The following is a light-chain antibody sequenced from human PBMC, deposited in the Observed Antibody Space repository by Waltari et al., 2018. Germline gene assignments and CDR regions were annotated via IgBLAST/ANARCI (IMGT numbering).Light chain of an antibody. Sequence: QSALTQPASVSGSPGQSITISCTGTRGDVGSNNPVSWYQQHPGRAPKLMIYEVSERPSGVSNRFSGSKSGNTASLTISGLQAEDEADYYCCSYTGSPHVVFGGGTKLTVL. J-gene: IGLJ2*01. V-gene: IGLV2-23*02. CDR3: CSYTGSPHVV. CDR2: EVS. CDR1: RGDVGSNNP.